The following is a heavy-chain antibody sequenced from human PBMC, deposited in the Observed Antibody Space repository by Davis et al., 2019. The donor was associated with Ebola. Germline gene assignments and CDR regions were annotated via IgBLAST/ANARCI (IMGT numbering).Heavy chain of an antibody. CDR3: AREHYSGSTFFFDY. CDR2: IVHSGGA. CDR1: GASFNAYF. V-gene: IGHV4-34*12. J-gene: IGHJ4*02. D-gene: IGHD3-3*02. Sequence: PSETLSLTCTVSGASFNAYFWSWIRQSPGKGLEWIGDIVHSGGANYNPSLKGRVTISVDAARRQFSLRLKSVTAADTAVYYCAREHYSGSTFFFDYWGQGTLVTVSS.